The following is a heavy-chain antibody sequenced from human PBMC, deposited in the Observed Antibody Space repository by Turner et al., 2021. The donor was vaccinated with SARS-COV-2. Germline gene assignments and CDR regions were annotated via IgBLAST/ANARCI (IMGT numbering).Heavy chain of an antibody. Sequence: QVQLVQSGAEVKKPGASVKVSCKASGYTFTNYDINWVRQATGQGLEWMGLMNPYSCNTGYAQKFPGRVTLTRDTSISTAYMELSSLRSEDTAVYYCARLHGHCTSTSCYWDYYFGMDVWGQGTTVTVSS. J-gene: IGHJ6*02. CDR3: ARLHGHCTSTSCYWDYYFGMDV. V-gene: IGHV1-8*01. D-gene: IGHD2-2*01. CDR2: MNPYSCNT. CDR1: GYTFTNYD.